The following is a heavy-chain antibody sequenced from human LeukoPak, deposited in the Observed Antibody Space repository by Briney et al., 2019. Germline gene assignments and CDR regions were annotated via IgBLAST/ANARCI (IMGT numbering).Heavy chain of an antibody. CDR3: ARLGDSSGYYGDDLYDFDY. V-gene: IGHV4-31*03. Sequence: SQTLSLTCTVSVGSISRGGYYWSWIRQHPGKGLEWIGYIFYSGSTNYNPSLKSRVTISVDTSKNQFSLKLSSVTAADTAVYYCARLGDSSGYYGDDLYDFDYWGQGTLVTVS. CDR1: VGSISRGGYY. CDR2: IFYSGST. J-gene: IGHJ4*02. D-gene: IGHD3-22*01.